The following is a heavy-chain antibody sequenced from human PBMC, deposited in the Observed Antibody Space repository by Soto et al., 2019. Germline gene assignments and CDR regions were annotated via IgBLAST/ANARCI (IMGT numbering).Heavy chain of an antibody. CDR1: GGSISSSSCY. CDR3: ASQLSIAASQYYYYYGMDV. J-gene: IGHJ6*02. CDR2: IYYSGST. V-gene: IGHV4-39*01. D-gene: IGHD6-6*01. Sequence: SETLSLTCTVSGGSISSSSCYWGWIRQPPGKGLEWIGSIYYSGSTYYNPSLKSRVTIPVDTSKNQFSLKLISVTAADTAAYYCASQLSIAASQYYYYYGMDVWGQGTTVTVSS.